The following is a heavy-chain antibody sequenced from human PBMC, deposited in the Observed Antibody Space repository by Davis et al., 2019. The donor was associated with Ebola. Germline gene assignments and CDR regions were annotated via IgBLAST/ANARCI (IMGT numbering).Heavy chain of an antibody. CDR3: ARGQESSYTVKWARFDS. D-gene: IGHD1-26*01. V-gene: IGHV4-61*02. CDR1: GDSISRGSYY. J-gene: IGHJ4*02. Sequence: SETLSLTCTVSGDSISRGSYYWSWIRQPAGRGLEWIGSIYGGGSTTYNPSLESRVTMSVDRSKNQFSLKLTSVTAADTAVYFCARGQESSYTVKWARFDSWGQGTLVTVSS. CDR2: IYGGGST.